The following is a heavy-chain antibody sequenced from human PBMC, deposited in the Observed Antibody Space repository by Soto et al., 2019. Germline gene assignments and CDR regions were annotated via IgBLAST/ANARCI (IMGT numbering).Heavy chain of an antibody. CDR1: GFAFSSYG. V-gene: IGHV3-30*03. J-gene: IGHJ4*02. CDR3: VSDRGYGHASVPYS. CDR2: ISYDGSLQ. D-gene: IGHD5-18*01. Sequence: QAQLVESGGGVVQPGSSLRLSCAASGFAFSSYGMHWFRQAPGTGLEWVAVISYDGSLQHYADSVKGRFTISRDNSKNMVLLQMSSLRAEDTAVYYCVSDRGYGHASVPYSWGQGTLVSVSS.